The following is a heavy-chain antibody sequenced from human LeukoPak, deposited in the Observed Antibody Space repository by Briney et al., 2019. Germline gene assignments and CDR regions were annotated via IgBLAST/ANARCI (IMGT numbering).Heavy chain of an antibody. CDR1: GGSISSYY. Sequence: SETLSLTCTVSGGSISSYYWSWIRQPPGKGLEWIGYIYYSGSTNYNPSLKSRVTISVDTSKNQFSLKLSSVTAADTAVYYCASQIKPYYFDYWGQGTLVTVSS. D-gene: IGHD5-24*01. V-gene: IGHV4-59*01. CDR3: ASQIKPYYFDY. J-gene: IGHJ4*02. CDR2: IYYSGST.